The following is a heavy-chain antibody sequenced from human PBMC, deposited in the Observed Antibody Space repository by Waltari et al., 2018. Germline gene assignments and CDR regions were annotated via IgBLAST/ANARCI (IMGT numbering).Heavy chain of an antibody. CDR1: GFTFSSYS. CDR3: ARFTAGDSSGWDYYYYGMDV. V-gene: IGHV3-48*01. D-gene: IGHD6-19*01. CDR2: ISSSSSTI. Sequence: EVQLVESGGGLVQPGGSLRLSCAASGFTFSSYSMNWVRQAPGKGLEWVSYISSSSSTIYYADSVKGRFTISRDNAKNSLYLQMNSLRAEDTAVYYCARFTAGDSSGWDYYYYGMDVWGQGTTVTVSS. J-gene: IGHJ6*02.